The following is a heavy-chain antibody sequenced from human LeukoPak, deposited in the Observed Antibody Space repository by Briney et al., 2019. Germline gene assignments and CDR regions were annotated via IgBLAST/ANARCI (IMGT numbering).Heavy chain of an antibody. CDR1: GDSISSSSDY. CDR2: IYHSGST. J-gene: IGHJ6*02. D-gene: IGHD6-13*01. V-gene: IGHV4-39*07. CDR3: ATYSSSWYPSYYYGMDV. Sequence: SETLSLTCIVSGDSISSSSDYWGWIRQPPGKGLEWIGSIYHSGSTFYNPSLKSRVTISVDTSKNQFSLKLSSVTAADTAVYYCATYSSSWYPSYYYGMDVWGQGTTVTVSS.